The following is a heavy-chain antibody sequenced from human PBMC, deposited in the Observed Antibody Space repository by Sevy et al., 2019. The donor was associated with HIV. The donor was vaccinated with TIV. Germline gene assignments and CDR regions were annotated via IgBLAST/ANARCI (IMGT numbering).Heavy chain of an antibody. CDR3: ATGVTAGTLNPLFDY. CDR2: ISSSSSYI. CDR1: GFTFSSYS. D-gene: IGHD6-19*01. J-gene: IGHJ4*02. Sequence: GGSLRPSCAASGFTFSSYSMNWVRQAPGKGLEWVSSISSSSSYIYYADSVKGRFTISRDNAKNSLYLQMNSLRAEDTAVYYCATGVTAGTLNPLFDYWGQGTLVTVSS. V-gene: IGHV3-21*01.